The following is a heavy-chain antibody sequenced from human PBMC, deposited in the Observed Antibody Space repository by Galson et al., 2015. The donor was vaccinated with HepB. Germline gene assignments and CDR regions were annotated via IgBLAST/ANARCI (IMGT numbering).Heavy chain of an antibody. CDR1: GFSLNTGWVG. V-gene: IGHV2-5*01. D-gene: IGHD3-22*01. Sequence: PALVKPTQTLTLTCTFSGFSLNTGWVGVGWIRQPPGKALEWLALIYWNDDKRYSPSLNSRLNITRDTSKNQVVLTMTNVDPVDTATYYCAHRIYDSSGERFDYWGQGTLVTVSS. CDR3: AHRIYDSSGERFDY. J-gene: IGHJ4*02. CDR2: IYWNDDK.